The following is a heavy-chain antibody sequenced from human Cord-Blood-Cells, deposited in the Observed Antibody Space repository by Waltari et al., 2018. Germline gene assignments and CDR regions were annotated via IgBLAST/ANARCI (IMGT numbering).Heavy chain of an antibody. Sequence: QVQLQESGPGLVKPSETLSLTCTVPGGSISSYYWSWIRQPPGKGLEWIGYIYYSGSTHYHPSLKSRVTISVDTSKNQFSLKLSSVTAADTAVYYCARYRTGTFDYWGQGTLVTVSS. D-gene: IGHD1-1*01. CDR3: ARYRTGTFDY. CDR1: GGSISSYY. V-gene: IGHV4-59*01. CDR2: IYYSGST. J-gene: IGHJ4*02.